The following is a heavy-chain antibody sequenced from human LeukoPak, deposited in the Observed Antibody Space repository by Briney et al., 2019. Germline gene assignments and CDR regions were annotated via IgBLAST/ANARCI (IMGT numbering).Heavy chain of an antibody. D-gene: IGHD2-21*01. Sequence: SSETLSLTCTVSGGSISSYYWSWIRQPPGKGLEWIGSIYYSGSTYYNPSLKSRVTISVDTSKNQFSLKLSSVTAADTAVYYCARQYCGGDCYVVDYWGQGTLVTVSS. V-gene: IGHV4-59*05. J-gene: IGHJ4*02. CDR1: GGSISSYY. CDR3: ARQYCGGDCYVVDY. CDR2: IYYSGST.